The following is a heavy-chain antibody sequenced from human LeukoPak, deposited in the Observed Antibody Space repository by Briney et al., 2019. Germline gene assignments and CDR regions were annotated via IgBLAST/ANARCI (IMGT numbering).Heavy chain of an antibody. V-gene: IGHV4-39*07. D-gene: IGHD2-15*01. Sequence: SETLSLTCTVSGGSISSSSYYWGWIRQPPGKGLEWIGSIYYSGSTYYNPSLKSRVTISVDTSKNQFSLKLSSVTAADTAVYYCAREGEDIVVVVAETVDAFDIWGQGTMVTVSS. J-gene: IGHJ3*02. CDR1: GGSISSSSYY. CDR3: AREGEDIVVVVAETVDAFDI. CDR2: IYYSGST.